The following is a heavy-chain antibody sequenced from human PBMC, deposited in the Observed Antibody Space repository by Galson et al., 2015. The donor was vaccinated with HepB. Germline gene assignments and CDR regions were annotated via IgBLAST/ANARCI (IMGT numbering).Heavy chain of an antibody. CDR3: AKARGSGWYEVDY. D-gene: IGHD6-19*01. CDR2: ISSGGRNE. V-gene: IGHV3-30*18. J-gene: IGHJ4*02. CDR1: GFTFSSCA. Sequence: SLRLSCAASGFTFSSCAMHWVRQAPGKGLEWVAVISSGGRNEFYADPVRGRFTISRDNAKNTLYLQMNSLRTEDTAVYYCAKARGSGWYEVDYWGQGTLVTVSS.